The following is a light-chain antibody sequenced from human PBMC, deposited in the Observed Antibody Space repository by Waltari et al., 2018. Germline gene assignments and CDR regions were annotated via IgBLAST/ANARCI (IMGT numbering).Light chain of an antibody. CDR3: QQYNSAPWT. V-gene: IGKV1-13*02. J-gene: IGKJ1*01. CDR1: QGISSY. Sequence: IQMTQSPSSLSASVGDTVPITCRASQGISSYLAWYQQKPGKAPKPLIYYASNLESGVPSRFSGSGSGTEFTLTISSLQPEDFATYYCQQYNSAPWTFGQGTKVEIK. CDR2: YAS.